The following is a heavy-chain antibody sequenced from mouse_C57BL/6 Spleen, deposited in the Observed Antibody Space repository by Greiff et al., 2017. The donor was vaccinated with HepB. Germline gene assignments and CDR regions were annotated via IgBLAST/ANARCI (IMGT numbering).Heavy chain of an antibody. CDR3: ARNWDCDY. V-gene: IGHV1-69*01. Sequence: QVQLQQPGAELVMPGASVKLSCKASGYTFTSYWMHWVKQRPGQGLEWIGEIDPSDSYTNYNQKFKGKSTLTVDKSSSTAYMQLSSLTSEDSAVYYCARNWDCDYWGQGTTLTVSS. CDR1: GYTFTSYW. CDR2: IDPSDSYT. D-gene: IGHD4-1*01. J-gene: IGHJ2*01.